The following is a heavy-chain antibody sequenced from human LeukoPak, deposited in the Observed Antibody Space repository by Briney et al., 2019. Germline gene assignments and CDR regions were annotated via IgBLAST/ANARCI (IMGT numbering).Heavy chain of an antibody. CDR1: GFTFSSYD. Sequence: GTSLRLSCAASGFTFSSYDMHWVRQAPGKGLEWVAVMSYDGNNKDYVESVKGRFTISRDNSKSTLYLQMNSLRAEDTAVYYCATLSGYQWNYWGQGTLVTVSS. D-gene: IGHD3-22*01. CDR2: MSYDGNNK. CDR3: ATLSGYQWNY. J-gene: IGHJ4*02. V-gene: IGHV3-30*03.